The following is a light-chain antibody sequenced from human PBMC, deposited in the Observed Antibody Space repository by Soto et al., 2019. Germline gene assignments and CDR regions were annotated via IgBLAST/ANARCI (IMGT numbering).Light chain of an antibody. V-gene: IGLV2-14*03. CDR2: DVS. J-gene: IGLJ2*01. CDR1: SSDVGGYNY. CDR3: CSYTSSSTPVV. Sequence: QAVLTLPASVSGSPGQSITISCTGTSSDVGGYNYVSWYQQHPGKAPKLMIYDVSNRPSGVSNRFSGSKSGNTASLTISGLQAEDEADYYCCSYTSSSTPVVFGGGTKVTVL.